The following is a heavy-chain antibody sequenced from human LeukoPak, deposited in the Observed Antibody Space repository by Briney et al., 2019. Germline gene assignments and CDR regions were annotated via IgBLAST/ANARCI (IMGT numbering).Heavy chain of an antibody. J-gene: IGHJ4*02. V-gene: IGHV3-9*01. CDR2: ISWNSGSI. CDR1: GFTFYDYA. CDR3: AKAGPAAAGFYFDY. Sequence: GRSLRLSCAASGFTFYDYAMHWVRQAPGKGLEWVSGISWNSGSIGYADSVKGRFTISRDNAKNSLYLQMNSLRAEDTALYYCAKAGPAAAGFYFDYWGQGTLVTVSS. D-gene: IGHD6-13*01.